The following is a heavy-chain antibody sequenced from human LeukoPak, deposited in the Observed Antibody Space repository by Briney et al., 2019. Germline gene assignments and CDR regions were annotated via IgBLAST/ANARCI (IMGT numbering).Heavy chain of an antibody. CDR1: GFTFSSYW. J-gene: IGHJ5*02. CDR2: IKQDGSEK. D-gene: IGHD2-15*01. V-gene: IGHV3-7*01. Sequence: GGSLRLSCAASGFTFSSYWMSWVRQAPGKGLEWVANIKQDGSEKYYVDSVMGRFTISRDNAKNSLYLQMNSLRAEDTAVYYCARVMVAATNWFDPWGQGTLVTVSS. CDR3: ARVMVAATNWFDP.